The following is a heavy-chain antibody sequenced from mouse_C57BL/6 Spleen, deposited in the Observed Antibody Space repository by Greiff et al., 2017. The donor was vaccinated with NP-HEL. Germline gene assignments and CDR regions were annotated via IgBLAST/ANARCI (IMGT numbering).Heavy chain of an antibody. CDR2: ISNLAYSI. J-gene: IGHJ4*01. D-gene: IGHD1-1*01. V-gene: IGHV5-15*01. CDR1: GFTFSDYG. Sequence: EVQGVESGGGLVQPGGSLKLSCAASGFTFSDYGMAWVRQAPRKGPEWVAFISNLAYSIYYADTVTGRFTISRENAKNTLYLEMSSLRSEDTAMYYCARQMGYGSSYDAMDYWGQGTSVTVSS. CDR3: ARQMGYGSSYDAMDY.